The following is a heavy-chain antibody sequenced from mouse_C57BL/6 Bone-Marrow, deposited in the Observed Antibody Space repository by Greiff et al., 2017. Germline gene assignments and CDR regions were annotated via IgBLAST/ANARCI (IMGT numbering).Heavy chain of an antibody. V-gene: IGHV5-12*01. CDR3: ARHRGDYDGFAY. CDR1: GFTFSDYY. CDR2: ISNGGGST. Sequence: EVMLVESGGGLVQPGGSLKLSCAASGFTFSDYYMYWVRQTPEKRLEWVAYISNGGGSTYYPDTVKGRFTISRDNAKNTLYLQMSRLKSEDTAMYYCARHRGDYDGFAYWGQGTLVTVSA. D-gene: IGHD2-4*01. J-gene: IGHJ3*01.